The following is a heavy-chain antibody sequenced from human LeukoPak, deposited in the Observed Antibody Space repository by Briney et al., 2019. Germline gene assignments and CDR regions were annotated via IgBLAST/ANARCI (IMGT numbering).Heavy chain of an antibody. CDR1: GFTFSSYW. D-gene: IGHD1-26*01. J-gene: IGHJ4*02. CDR3: ARVFAEVGATYDY. V-gene: IGHV3-7*01. CDR2: IKQDGSEK. Sequence: GGSLRLSCVASGFTFSSYWMSWVRQTPGRGLEWVANIKQDGSEKNYVDSVKGRFTISRDNAKNSLYLQMNSLRAEDTAVYYCARVFAEVGATYDYWGQGTLVTVSS.